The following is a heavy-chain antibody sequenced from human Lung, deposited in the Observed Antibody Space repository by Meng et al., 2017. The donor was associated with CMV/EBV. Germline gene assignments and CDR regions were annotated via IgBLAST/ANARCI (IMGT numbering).Heavy chain of an antibody. CDR2: ISSSGNTI. CDR1: GFTVSDYY. D-gene: IGHD4-17*01. V-gene: IGHV3-11*01. Sequence: GESLKISCAASGFTVSDYYVSWIRQAPGKGLEWLSYISSSGNTIHYADSVKGRLIISRDTPKNSVSRQMNGLLAEDTGVYYCVREDYGDYLFDTWGHGTLVTVS. J-gene: IGHJ4*01. CDR3: VREDYGDYLFDT.